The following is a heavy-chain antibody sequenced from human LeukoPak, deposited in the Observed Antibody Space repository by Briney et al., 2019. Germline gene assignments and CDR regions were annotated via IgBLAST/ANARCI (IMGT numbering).Heavy chain of an antibody. V-gene: IGHV3-30*03. CDR3: AMYGSGSYGYFDY. Sequence: GGSLRLSCAASGFTFSSYSMHWVRQAPGKGLEWVAVISYDGSNKYYADSVKGRFTISRDNSKNTLYLQMNSLRAEDTAVYYCAMYGSGSYGYFDYWGQGTLVTVSS. D-gene: IGHD3-10*01. J-gene: IGHJ4*02. CDR1: GFTFSSYS. CDR2: ISYDGSNK.